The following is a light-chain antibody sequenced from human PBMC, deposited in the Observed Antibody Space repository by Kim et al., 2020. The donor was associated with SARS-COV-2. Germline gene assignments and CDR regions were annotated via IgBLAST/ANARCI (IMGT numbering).Light chain of an antibody. Sequence: DVVMTQSPLSLPVTLGQPASISCKSSHSLVHNDGNTYLNWFHQRPGQSPRRLIYKVSNRDSGVPDRFSGSGSDTDFTLKISGVEAEDIGVYYCMQGTHWPPVTFGGGTKVDIK. CDR3: MQGTHWPPVT. CDR2: KVS. V-gene: IGKV2-30*02. J-gene: IGKJ4*01. CDR1: HSLVHNDGNTY.